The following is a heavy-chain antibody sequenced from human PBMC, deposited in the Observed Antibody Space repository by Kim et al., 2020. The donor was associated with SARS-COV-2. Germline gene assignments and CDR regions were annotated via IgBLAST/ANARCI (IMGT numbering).Heavy chain of an antibody. D-gene: IGHD2-21*01. V-gene: IGHV3-74*01. J-gene: IGHJ4*02. CDR3: ARDVVGGDDH. CDR2: TT. Sequence: TTTYADFAKGRFTISRDNAENTLYLKMNSLTAEDTAVYYCARDVVGGDDHWGQGTLVTVSS.